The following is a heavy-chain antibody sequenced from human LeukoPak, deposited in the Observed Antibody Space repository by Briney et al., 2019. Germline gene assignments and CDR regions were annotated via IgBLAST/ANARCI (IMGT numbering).Heavy chain of an antibody. J-gene: IGHJ4*02. V-gene: IGHV1-69*05. CDR1: GGTFSSYA. Sequence: SVKVSCKASGGTFSSYAISWVRQAPGQGLEWMGGIIPIFGTANYAQRFQGRVTITTDESTSTAYMELSSLRSEDTAVYYCARGGIADFWSGQDYWGQGTLVTVSS. CDR3: ARGGIADFWSGQDY. D-gene: IGHD3-3*01. CDR2: IIPIFGTA.